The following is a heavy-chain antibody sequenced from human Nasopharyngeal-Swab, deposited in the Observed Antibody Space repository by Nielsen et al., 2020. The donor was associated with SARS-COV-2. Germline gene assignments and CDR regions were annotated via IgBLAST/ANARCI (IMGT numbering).Heavy chain of an antibody. CDR2: LIENGVDT. CDR3: ARGRTGLAFDY. D-gene: IGHD3/OR15-3a*01. Sequence: VRQAPGKGLEWVSGLIENGVDTYYADSVKGRFTISRDNSKNTLYLQMNSLRAEDTAVYYCARGRTGLAFDYWGQGTLVAVSS. J-gene: IGHJ4*02. V-gene: IGHV3-66*02.